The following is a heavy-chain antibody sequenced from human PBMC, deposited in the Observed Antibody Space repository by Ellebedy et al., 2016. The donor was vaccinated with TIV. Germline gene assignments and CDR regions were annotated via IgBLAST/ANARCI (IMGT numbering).Heavy chain of an antibody. V-gene: IGHV4-39*01. J-gene: IGHJ5*02. CDR3: ARHPLKDIVVVVATRSNYFDP. D-gene: IGHD2-15*01. CDR2: IFYSGST. Sequence: MPGGSLRLSCTVSGGSISSSSYYWGWIRQPPGKGLEWIGSIFYSGSTYYNPSLKSRVTISVDTSKNQFSLKLSSVTAADTAVYYCARHPLKDIVVVVATRSNYFDPWGQGTLVTVSS. CDR1: GGSISSSSYY.